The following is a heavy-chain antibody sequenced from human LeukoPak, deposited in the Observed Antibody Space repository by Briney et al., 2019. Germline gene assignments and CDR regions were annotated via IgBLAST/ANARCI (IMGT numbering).Heavy chain of an antibody. V-gene: IGHV4-39*01. CDR1: GGSLSSSSYY. D-gene: IGHD7-27*01. J-gene: IGHJ4*02. Sequence: SETLSLTCTVSGGSLSSSSYYWGWIRQPPGKGLEWIGNIYYSGGTYYNPSLKSRVTISVDTSKNQFSLKLSSVTAADTAVYYCARHGDLVGFDYWGQGTLVTVSS. CDR3: ARHGDLVGFDY. CDR2: IYYSGGT.